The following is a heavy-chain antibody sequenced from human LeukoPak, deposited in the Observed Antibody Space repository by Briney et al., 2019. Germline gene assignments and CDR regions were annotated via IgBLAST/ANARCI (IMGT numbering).Heavy chain of an antibody. CDR2: IYYSGST. CDR3: ATRDPGSLRGYSGYGGGPMDY. J-gene: IGHJ4*02. Sequence: SETLSLTCTVSGGSISSSSYYWGWIRQPPGKGLEWIGSIYYSGSTYYNPSLKSRVTISVDTSKNQFSLKLSSVTAADTAVYYCATRDPGSLRGYSGYGGGPMDYWGQGTLVTVSS. D-gene: IGHD5-12*01. V-gene: IGHV4-39*01. CDR1: GGSISSSSYY.